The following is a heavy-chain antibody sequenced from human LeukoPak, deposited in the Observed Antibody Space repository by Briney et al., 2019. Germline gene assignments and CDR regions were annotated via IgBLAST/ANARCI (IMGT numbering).Heavy chain of an antibody. CDR3: AKDRRYFDWLLPFDY. CDR1: GFTFSSYA. D-gene: IGHD3-9*01. Sequence: PGGSLRLSCAASGFTFSSYAMSWVRQAPGKGLEWVSSISSSSSYIYYADSVKGRFTISRDNAKNTLYLQMNSLRAEDTAVYYCAKDRRYFDWLLPFDYWGQGTLVTVSS. V-gene: IGHV3-21*01. J-gene: IGHJ4*02. CDR2: ISSSSSYI.